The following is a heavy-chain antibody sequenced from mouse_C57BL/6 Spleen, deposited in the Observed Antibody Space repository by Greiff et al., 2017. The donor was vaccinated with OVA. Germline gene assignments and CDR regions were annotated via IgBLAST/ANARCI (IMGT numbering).Heavy chain of an antibody. CDR1: GYTFTSYW. D-gene: IGHD1-1*01. CDR2: IYPGSGST. Sequence: QVQLQQPGAELVKPGASVKMSCKASGYTFTSYWITWVKQRPGQGLEWIGDIYPGSGSTNYNEKFKSKATLTVDTSSSTAYMQLSSLTSEDSAVYYCARSGYYCSSFDYWGQGTTLTVSS. V-gene: IGHV1-55*01. CDR3: ARSGYYCSSFDY. J-gene: IGHJ2*01.